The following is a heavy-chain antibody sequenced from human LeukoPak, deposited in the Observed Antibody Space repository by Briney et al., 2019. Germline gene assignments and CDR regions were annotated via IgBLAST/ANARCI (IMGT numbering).Heavy chain of an antibody. V-gene: IGHV4-39*01. CDR1: GGSISSSSYY. CDR2: IYYSGSS. CDR3: ARGHIAVAGRAARRFDP. J-gene: IGHJ5*02. Sequence: SETLSLTCTVSGGSISSSSYYWGWIRQPAGKGLEWSGSIYYSGSSYYNPSLKSRVTISVDTSKNQFSLKLSSVTAADTAVYYCARGHIAVAGRAARRFDPWGQGTLVTVSS. D-gene: IGHD6-19*01.